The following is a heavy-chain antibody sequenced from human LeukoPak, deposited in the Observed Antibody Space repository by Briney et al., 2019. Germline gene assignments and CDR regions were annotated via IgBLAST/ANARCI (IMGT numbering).Heavy chain of an antibody. CDR3: ARGRDIVYKPYSSSWYGGYYFDY. V-gene: IGHV3-33*01. CDR1: GFTFSSYG. J-gene: IGHJ4*02. CDR2: IWYDGSNK. D-gene: IGHD6-13*01. Sequence: PGGSLRLSCAASGFTFSSYGMHWVRQAPGKGLEWVAVIWYDGSNKYYADSVKGRFTISRDNSKNTLYLQMNSLRAEDTAVYYCARGRDIVYKPYSSSWYGGYYFDYWGQGTLVTVSS.